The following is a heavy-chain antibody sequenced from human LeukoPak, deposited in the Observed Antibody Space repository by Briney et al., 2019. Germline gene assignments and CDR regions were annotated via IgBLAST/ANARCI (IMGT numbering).Heavy chain of an antibody. J-gene: IGHJ3*01. CDR1: GDSMNNYY. Sequence: SETLSLTCTVSGDSMNNYYWSWIRQPAGKGLEWIGRIYTSGSTNYNPSLKSRVTMSVDTSKNQFSLKLSSLTAADTAVYYCARDRGVYMGGDNDFDVWGQGTMVSVSS. D-gene: IGHD2-8*02. CDR3: ARDRGVYMGGDNDFDV. CDR2: IYTSGST. V-gene: IGHV4-4*07.